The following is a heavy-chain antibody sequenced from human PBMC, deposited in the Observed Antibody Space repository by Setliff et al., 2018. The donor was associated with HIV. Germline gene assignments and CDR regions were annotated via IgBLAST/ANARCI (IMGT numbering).Heavy chain of an antibody. D-gene: IGHD3-10*01. CDR2: IIPILGVA. CDR3: ANGMVRGVTPGFDY. J-gene: IGHJ4*02. V-gene: IGHV1-69*02. CDR1: RSTFNSHT. Sequence: ASVKVSCKASRSTFNSHTINWVRQAPGQGLDWMGRIIPILGVANYAQRFQGKVTITTDESTSTAYMELSGLRSEDTAVYYCANGMVRGVTPGFDYWGQGTLVTVS.